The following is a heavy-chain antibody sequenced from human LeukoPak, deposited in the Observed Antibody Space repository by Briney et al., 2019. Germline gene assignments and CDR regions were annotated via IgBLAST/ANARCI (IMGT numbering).Heavy chain of an antibody. CDR2: VSTTGGST. J-gene: IGHJ6*03. Sequence: GGSLRLSCGASSFTFSSYVMSWVRQAPGKGLEWVSTVSTTGGSTYYADSVKGRFTISRDNSKNTLYLQMNSLRAEDTAVYYCAKDAGGAAAGTVYYYYYYYMDVWGKGTTVTISS. D-gene: IGHD6-13*01. CDR1: SFTFSSYV. V-gene: IGHV3-23*01. CDR3: AKDAGGAAAGTVYYYYYYYMDV.